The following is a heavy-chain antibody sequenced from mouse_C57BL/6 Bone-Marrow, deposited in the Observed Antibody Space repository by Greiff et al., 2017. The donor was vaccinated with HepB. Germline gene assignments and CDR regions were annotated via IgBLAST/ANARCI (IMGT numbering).Heavy chain of an antibody. CDR1: GFSLTSYG. J-gene: IGHJ3*01. D-gene: IGHD2-5*01. Sequence: VKLQESGPGLVQPSQSLSITCTVSGFSLTSYGVHWVRQSPGKGLEWLVVIWRGGSTDYNAAFMSRLSITKDNSKSQVFFKMNSLQADDTAIYYCAKSRSNYDWFAYWGQGTLVTVSA. CDR3: AKSRSNYDWFAY. V-gene: IGHV2-5*01. CDR2: IWRGGST.